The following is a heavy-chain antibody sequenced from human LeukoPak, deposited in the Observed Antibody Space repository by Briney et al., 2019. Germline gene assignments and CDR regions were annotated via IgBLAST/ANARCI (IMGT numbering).Heavy chain of an antibody. J-gene: IGHJ5*02. CDR2: IYYSGST. V-gene: IGHV4-59*01. Sequence: SETLSLTCTVSGGSISSYYWSWIRQPPGKGLEWIGYIYYSGSTNYNPSLKSRVTISVDTSKNQFSLKLSSVTAADTAVYYCAGSITMVRGARTNWFDPWGQGTLVTVSS. CDR3: AGSITMVRGARTNWFDP. CDR1: GGSISSYY. D-gene: IGHD3-10*01.